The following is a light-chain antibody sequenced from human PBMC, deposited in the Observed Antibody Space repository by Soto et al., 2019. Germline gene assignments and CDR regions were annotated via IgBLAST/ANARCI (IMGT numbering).Light chain of an antibody. CDR3: QQRANSPST. Sequence: EIVLTQSPATLSLSPGERATLSCRASQSVSSYLAWYQQKPGQAPRLLIYDASNRATGIPARFSGSRSGTDFTLTISSLEPEDFAVYYCQQRANSPSTFGQGTRLEIK. CDR2: DAS. V-gene: IGKV3-11*01. CDR1: QSVSSY. J-gene: IGKJ5*01.